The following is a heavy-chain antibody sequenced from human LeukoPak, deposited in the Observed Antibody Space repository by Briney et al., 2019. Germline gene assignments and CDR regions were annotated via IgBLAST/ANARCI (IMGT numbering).Heavy chain of an antibody. Sequence: GSLRLSCAASGFTFSDYYMSWIRQAPGKGLEWIGEINHSGSTNYNPSLKSRVTISVNTSKNQFSLKLSSVTAADTAVYYCARQSGAPWGELEHFDYWGQGTLVTVSS. CDR3: ARQSGAPWGELEHFDY. D-gene: IGHD3-16*01. CDR2: INHSGST. V-gene: IGHV4-34*01. J-gene: IGHJ4*02. CDR1: GFTFSDYY.